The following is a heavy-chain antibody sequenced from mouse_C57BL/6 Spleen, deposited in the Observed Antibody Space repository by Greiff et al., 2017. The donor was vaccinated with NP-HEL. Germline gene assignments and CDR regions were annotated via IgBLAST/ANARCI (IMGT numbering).Heavy chain of an antibody. CDR2: INPYNGGT. J-gene: IGHJ2*01. CDR3: ARTNPYYYGSSFDY. CDR1: GYTFTDYY. D-gene: IGHD1-1*01. V-gene: IGHV1-19*01. Sequence: VQLQQSGPVLVKPGASVKMSCKASGYTFTDYYMNWVKQSHGKSLEWIGVINPYNGGTSYNQKFKGKATLTVDKSSSTAYMELNSLTSEDSAVYYCARTNPYYYGSSFDYWGQGTTLTVSS.